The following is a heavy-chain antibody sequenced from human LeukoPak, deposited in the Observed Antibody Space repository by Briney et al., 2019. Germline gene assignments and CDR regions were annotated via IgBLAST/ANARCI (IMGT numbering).Heavy chain of an antibody. Sequence: SETLSLTCTVSGASISSSSYYWGWIRQPPGKGLEWIGSIYYSGSTYYTPSLKSRVTISVDTSKNQFSLKLSSVTAADTAVYYCARLTRITIFGVVIRGHFDYWGQGTLVTVSS. J-gene: IGHJ4*02. D-gene: IGHD3-3*01. CDR3: ARLTRITIFGVVIRGHFDY. V-gene: IGHV4-39*01. CDR1: GASISSSSYY. CDR2: IYYSGST.